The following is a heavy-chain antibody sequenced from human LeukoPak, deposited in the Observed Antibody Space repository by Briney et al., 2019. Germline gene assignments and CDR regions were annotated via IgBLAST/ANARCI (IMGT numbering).Heavy chain of an antibody. V-gene: IGHV3-30*02. Sequence: GGSLRLSCAASGFTFSSYGMHWVRQAPGKGLEWVAFIRYDGSNKYYADSVKGRFTISRDNSKNTLYLQMNSLRAEDTAVYYCARVYSSGWSEAYDYWGQGTLVTVSS. CDR1: GFTFSSYG. J-gene: IGHJ4*02. CDR2: IRYDGSNK. CDR3: ARVYSSGWSEAYDY. D-gene: IGHD6-19*01.